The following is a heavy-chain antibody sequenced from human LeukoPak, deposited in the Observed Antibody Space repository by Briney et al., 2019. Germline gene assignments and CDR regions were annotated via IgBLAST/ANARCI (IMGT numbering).Heavy chain of an antibody. D-gene: IGHD5-18*01. J-gene: IGHJ6*03. CDR1: GDSISSYY. CDR2: IYYSGST. V-gene: IGHV4-59*01. CDR3: ARTTEGGYTYNYFYYYYMDV. Sequence: SETLSLTCTVSGDSISSYYWSWIRQPPGKGLEWIGYIYYSGSTNYNPSLKSRISISVDASKNQFSLKLSSVTAADTAVYYCARTTEGGYTYNYFYYYYMDVWGKGTTVTISS.